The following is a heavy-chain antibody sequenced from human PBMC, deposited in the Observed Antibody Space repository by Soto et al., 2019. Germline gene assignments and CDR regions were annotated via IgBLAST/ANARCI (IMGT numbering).Heavy chain of an antibody. Sequence: EVQLVESGGGLVQPGGSLRLSCAASGFTVSSNYMSWVRQAPGKGLEWVSVIYSSGSTYYADSVKGRFTISRDNSKNTLYLQMNSLRAEDTAVYYCASTSGYYYYGMDVWGQGTTVTVSS. V-gene: IGHV3-66*01. J-gene: IGHJ6*02. CDR1: GFTVSSNY. CDR3: ASTSGYYYYGMDV. CDR2: IYSSGST.